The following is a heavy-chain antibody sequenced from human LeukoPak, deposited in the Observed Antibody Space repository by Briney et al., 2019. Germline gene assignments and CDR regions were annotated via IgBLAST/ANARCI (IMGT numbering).Heavy chain of an antibody. CDR3: AKDLPGVVVVADTNWFDP. V-gene: IGHV3-23*01. Sequence: GGSLRLSCAASGFTFSSYAMSWVRQAPGKGLEWVSAISGSGGSTYYADSVKGRFTISRDNSRNTLYLQMNSLRAEDTAVYYCAKDLPGVVVVADTNWFDPWGQGTLVTVSS. CDR1: GFTFSSYA. CDR2: ISGSGGST. J-gene: IGHJ5*02. D-gene: IGHD2-15*01.